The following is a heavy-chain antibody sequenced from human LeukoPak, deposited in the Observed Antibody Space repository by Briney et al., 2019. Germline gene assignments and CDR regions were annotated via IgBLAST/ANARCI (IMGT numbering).Heavy chain of an antibody. CDR2: INPNSGGT. CDR1: GYTLTELS. D-gene: IGHD2-15*01. J-gene: IGHJ4*02. CDR3: ARSGGGY. V-gene: IGHV1-2*02. Sequence: ASVKVSCKVSGYTLTELSMHWVRQAPGKGLEWMGWINPNSGGTNYAQKFQGRVTMTRDTSISTAYMELSRLRSDDTAVYYCARSGGGYWGQGTLVTVSS.